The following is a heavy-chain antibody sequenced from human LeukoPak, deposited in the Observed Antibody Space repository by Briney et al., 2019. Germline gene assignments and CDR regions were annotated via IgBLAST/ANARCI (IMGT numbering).Heavy chain of an antibody. V-gene: IGHV1-46*01. Sequence: GASVKLSFNSSGNTFTIYYMHWLRQTPAHPHEWMGIVNPSGSNTTSAQKSQGRLIITRDTSTSTVYMELSSLRSEATAVYYCARGQYYYYMDVWGKGTTVTVSS. CDR2: VNPSGSNT. CDR1: GNTFTIYY. J-gene: IGHJ6*03. CDR3: ARGQYYYYMDV.